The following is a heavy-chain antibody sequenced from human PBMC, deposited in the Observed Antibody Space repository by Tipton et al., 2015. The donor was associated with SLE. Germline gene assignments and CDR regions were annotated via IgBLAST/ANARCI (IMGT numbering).Heavy chain of an antibody. CDR3: ARSDMDSEDWFDP. CDR1: GGSISSYY. CDR2: IYYSGST. Sequence: TLSLTCTVSGGSISSYYWSWIRQPPGKGLEWIGYIYYSGSTNYNPSLKSRVTISVDTSKNQFSLKLSSVTAADTAVYYCARSDMDSEDWFDPWGQGTLVTVSS. J-gene: IGHJ5*02. D-gene: IGHD5-18*01. V-gene: IGHV4-59*01.